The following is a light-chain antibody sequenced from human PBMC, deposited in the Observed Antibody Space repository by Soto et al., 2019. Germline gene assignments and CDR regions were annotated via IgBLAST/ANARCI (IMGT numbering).Light chain of an antibody. Sequence: QSVLTQPASVSGSPGQSITISCTGTSSDVGGYNYVSWYQQHPGKAPKLMIYEVSNRPSGVSNRFSGSKSGNTAALTISGLQAEDESDYYCSSYPSSSTPYVVGTGTKLTVL. J-gene: IGLJ1*01. CDR1: SSDVGGYNY. CDR2: EVS. CDR3: SSYPSSSTPYV. V-gene: IGLV2-14*01.